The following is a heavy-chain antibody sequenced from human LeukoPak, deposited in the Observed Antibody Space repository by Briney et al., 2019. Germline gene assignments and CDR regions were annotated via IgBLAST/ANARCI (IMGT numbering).Heavy chain of an antibody. V-gene: IGHV3-21*01. CDR2: ISSSSSYI. D-gene: IGHD3-22*01. CDR3: ARDLGRDYYDSSGYYNDY. J-gene: IGHJ4*02. Sequence: GGSLRLSCAASGFTFSSYSMNWVRQAPGKGLEWVSSISSSSSYIYYADSVKGRFTISRDNAKNSLYLQMNSLRAEDTAVYYCARDLGRDYYDSSGYYNDYWGQGTLVTVSP. CDR1: GFTFSSYS.